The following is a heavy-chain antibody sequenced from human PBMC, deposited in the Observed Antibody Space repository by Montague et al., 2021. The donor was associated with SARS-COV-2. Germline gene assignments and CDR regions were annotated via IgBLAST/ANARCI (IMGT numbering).Heavy chain of an antibody. CDR2: IYYSGTT. Sequence: SETLSLTCTVSGGHYFWSWIRQPPGQGLEWIGYIYYSGTTKYTPSLESRVTISLDTSKNQLSLRLSSVTAADTAVYYCARIVVVTYGHFDLWGRGTLVTVSS. J-gene: IGHJ2*01. CDR1: GGHYF. V-gene: IGHV4-59*01. CDR3: ARIVVVTYGHFDL. D-gene: IGHD3-22*01.